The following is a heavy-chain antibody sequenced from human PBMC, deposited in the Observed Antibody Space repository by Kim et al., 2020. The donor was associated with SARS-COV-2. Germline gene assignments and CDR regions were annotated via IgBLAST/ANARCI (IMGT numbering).Heavy chain of an antibody. CDR2: K. CDR3: ARDSLLTSYFDY. Sequence: KYYADSVKGRFTFSRDNSKNTLHLQMNSLRAEDTDVYYCARDSLLTSYFDYWGQGTLVTVSS. J-gene: IGHJ4*02. D-gene: IGHD3-9*01. V-gene: IGHV3-33*01.